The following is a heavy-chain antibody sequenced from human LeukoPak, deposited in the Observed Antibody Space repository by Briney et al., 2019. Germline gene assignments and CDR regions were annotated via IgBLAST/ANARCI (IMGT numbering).Heavy chain of an antibody. J-gene: IGHJ3*01. Sequence: SQTLSLTCAISGDTVSINSDVWNWITQSPSRGRKWLGTTYYRSRWFNDYAVSVKGRITINPDTSKNQFSLQLNSVTPEDTAVYYCARDADWAYDAFDLWGQGTMVTVSS. V-gene: IGHV6-1*01. CDR2: TYYRSRWFN. CDR1: GDTVSINSDV. CDR3: ARDADWAYDAFDL. D-gene: IGHD3-9*01.